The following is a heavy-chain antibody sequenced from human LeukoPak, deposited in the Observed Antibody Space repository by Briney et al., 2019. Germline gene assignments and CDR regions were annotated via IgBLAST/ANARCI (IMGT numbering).Heavy chain of an antibody. CDR3: TTSPAVAS. CDR1: GFTVSNNY. CDR2: IYSGGTT. D-gene: IGHD4-23*01. J-gene: IGHJ5*02. V-gene: IGHV3-53*01. Sequence: GGSLRLSCAASGFTVSNNYMTWVRQAPGKGLEWVSLIYSGGTTFYTDSVKGRFTISRDSSKNTLYLQMNNLKAEDTAVYYCTTSPAVASWGQGTPVTVSS.